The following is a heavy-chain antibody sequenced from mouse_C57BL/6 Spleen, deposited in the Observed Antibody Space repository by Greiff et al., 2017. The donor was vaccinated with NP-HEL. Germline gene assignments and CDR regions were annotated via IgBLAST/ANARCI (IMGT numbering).Heavy chain of an antibody. CDR2: IYPGDGDT. V-gene: IGHV1-82*01. D-gene: IGHD2-3*01. Sequence: VQLQQSGPELVKPGASVKISCKASGYAFSSSWMNWVKQRPGKGLEWIGRIYPGDGDTNYNGKFKGKATLTADKSSSTAYMQLSSLTSEDSAVYICARVSYDGYYEFAYWGQGTLVTVSA. J-gene: IGHJ3*01. CDR1: GYAFSSSW. CDR3: ARVSYDGYYEFAY.